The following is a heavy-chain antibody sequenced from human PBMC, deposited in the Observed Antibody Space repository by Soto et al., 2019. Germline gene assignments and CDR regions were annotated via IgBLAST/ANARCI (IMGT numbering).Heavy chain of an antibody. CDR3: AKARWAPMVDFDY. J-gene: IGHJ4*02. CDR2: ISGSGGST. V-gene: IGHV3-23*01. Sequence: PGGSLSISCAASGFTFSSYAMSWVRPVPGKGLEWVSAISGSGGSTYYADSVKGRFTISRDNSKNTLYLQMNSLRAEDTAVYYCAKARWAPMVDFDYWGQGTLVTVSS. CDR1: GFTFSSYA. D-gene: IGHD3-10*01.